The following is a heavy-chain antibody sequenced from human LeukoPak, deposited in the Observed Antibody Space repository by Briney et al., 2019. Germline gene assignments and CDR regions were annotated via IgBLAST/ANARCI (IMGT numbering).Heavy chain of an antibody. V-gene: IGHV4-59*01. D-gene: IGHD3-9*01. CDR1: GGSISSYY. Sequence: SETLSLTCTVSGGSISSYYWSWIRQRPGKGLEWIGYIYYSGSTNYNPSLKSRVTISVDTSKNQFSLKLSSVTAADTAVYYCARDLGDILTGLNWFDPWGQGTLVTVSS. CDR2: IYYSGST. J-gene: IGHJ5*02. CDR3: ARDLGDILTGLNWFDP.